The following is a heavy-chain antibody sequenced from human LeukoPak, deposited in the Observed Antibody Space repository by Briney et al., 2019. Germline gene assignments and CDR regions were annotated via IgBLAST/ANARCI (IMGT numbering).Heavy chain of an antibody. V-gene: IGHV4-59*12. Sequence: KASETLSLTCTVSGGSISSYSWSWIRQPPGKGLEWIGYIYYSGSTNYNPSLKSRVTISVDTSKNQFSLKLSSVTAADTAVYYCARDLVAGPVDYWGQGTLVTVSS. CDR3: ARDLVAGPVDY. CDR1: GGSISSYS. J-gene: IGHJ4*02. CDR2: IYYSGST. D-gene: IGHD6-19*01.